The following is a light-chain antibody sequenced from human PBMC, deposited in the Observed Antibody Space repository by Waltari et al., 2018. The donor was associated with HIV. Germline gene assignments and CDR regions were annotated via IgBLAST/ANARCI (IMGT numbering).Light chain of an antibody. CDR3: HSYDSSLSSWV. Sequence: QSVLTQPPSVSAAPGQRVPISCTGSSSNIGANYGVNWYQHVPGTAPRVLIHDNDNRPSGVPDRFSASRSGTSASLAIGGLHSEDEAVYYCHSYDSSLSSWVFGGGTTVTV. CDR2: DND. V-gene: IGLV1-40*01. CDR1: SSNIGANYG. J-gene: IGLJ3*02.